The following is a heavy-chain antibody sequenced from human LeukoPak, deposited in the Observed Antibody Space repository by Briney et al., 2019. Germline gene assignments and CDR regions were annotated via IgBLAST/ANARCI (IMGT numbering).Heavy chain of an antibody. CDR1: GFTFSSYW. CDR2: IKQDGSEK. Sequence: PGGSLRLSCAASGFTFSSYWMSWVRQAPGKGLEWVANIKQDGSEKYYVDSVKGRFTISRDNAKNSLYLQMNSLRAEDTAVYYCARTPWGGYYYLDNYYFDYWGQGTLVTVSS. J-gene: IGHJ4*02. V-gene: IGHV3-7*01. CDR3: ARTPWGGYYYLDNYYFDY. D-gene: IGHD3-22*01.